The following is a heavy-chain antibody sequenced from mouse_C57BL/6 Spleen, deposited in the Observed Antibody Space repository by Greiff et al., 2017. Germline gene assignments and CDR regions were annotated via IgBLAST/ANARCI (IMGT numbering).Heavy chain of an antibody. Sequence: VKVVESGPGLVAPSQSLSITCTVSGFSLTSYGVHWVRQPPGKGLEWLVVIWSDGSTTYNSALKSRLSISKDNSKSQVFLKMNGLQTDDTAMYYCARHNTTVYAMDYWGQGTSVTVSS. J-gene: IGHJ4*01. CDR2: IWSDGST. V-gene: IGHV2-6-1*01. CDR1: GFSLTSYG. D-gene: IGHD1-1*01. CDR3: ARHNTTVYAMDY.